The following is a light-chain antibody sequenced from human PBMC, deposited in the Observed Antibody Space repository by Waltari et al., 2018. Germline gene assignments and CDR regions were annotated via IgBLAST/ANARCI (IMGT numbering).Light chain of an antibody. CDR3: CSNVGSSVF. CDR1: NSNVGSYNL. CDR2: EGN. V-gene: IGLV2-23*03. J-gene: IGLJ2*01. Sequence: QSALTQPASVSGSPGQSINISCTGFNSNVGSYNLVSWYQKHPGKAPKLLIYEGNRRPSGVSNRFSGSKSDNTASLTLSGLQAEDEADYYCCSNVGSSVFFGGGTKLTVL.